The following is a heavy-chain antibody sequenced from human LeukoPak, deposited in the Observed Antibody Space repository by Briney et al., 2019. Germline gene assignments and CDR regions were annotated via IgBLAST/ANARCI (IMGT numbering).Heavy chain of an antibody. CDR2: ISSSGSTI. D-gene: IGHD6-19*01. Sequence: GGSLRLSCAASGFTFSSYEMNWVRQAPGKGLEWVSYISSSGSTIYYADSVKGRFTISRDNAKSSLYLQMNSLRAEDTAVYYCARHIAVAGTGIFSYYYYYGMDVWGQGTTVTVSS. CDR3: ARHIAVAGTGIFSYYYYYGMDV. CDR1: GFTFSSYE. J-gene: IGHJ6*02. V-gene: IGHV3-48*03.